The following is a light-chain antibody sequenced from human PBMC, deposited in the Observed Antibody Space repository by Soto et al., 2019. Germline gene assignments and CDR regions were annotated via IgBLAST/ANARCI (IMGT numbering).Light chain of an antibody. V-gene: IGKV1-27*01. CDR1: QVISNS. CDR2: AAS. J-gene: IGKJ4*01. Sequence: DIQMTQSPSSLSASVGDRVTITCRATQVISNSLAWYQQKPGRVPKLLIYAASTLQSGFPSRFSGSGSGTDFTLTISSLQPEDVATYYCQKHNSAPLTFGGGTNVEIK. CDR3: QKHNSAPLT.